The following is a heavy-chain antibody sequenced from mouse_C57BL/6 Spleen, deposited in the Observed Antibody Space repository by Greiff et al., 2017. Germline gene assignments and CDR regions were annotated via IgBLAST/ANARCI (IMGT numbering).Heavy chain of an antibody. Sequence: EVMLVESGGGLVKPGGSLKLSCAASGFTFSSYAMSWVRQTPEKRLEWVATISDGGSYTYYPDNVKGRFTISRANAKNNLYLQMSHLKSEDTAMYYCARDQGTGAYSFDYWGQGTTLTVSS. CDR2: ISDGGSYT. J-gene: IGHJ2*01. D-gene: IGHD4-1*01. V-gene: IGHV5-4*01. CDR3: ARDQGTGAYSFDY. CDR1: GFTFSSYA.